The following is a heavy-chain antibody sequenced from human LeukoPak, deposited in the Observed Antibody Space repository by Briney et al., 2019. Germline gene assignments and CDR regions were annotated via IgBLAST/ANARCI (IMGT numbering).Heavy chain of an antibody. J-gene: IGHJ3*02. CDR3: ARALLLPYSSSWSTSPGDAFDI. Sequence: SQTLSLTCTVSGGSISSGDYYWSWIRQPPGKGLEWIGYIYYSGSTYYNPSLKSRVTISVDTSKNQFSLKLSSVTAADTAVYYCARALLLPYSSSWSTSPGDAFDIWGQGTMVTVSS. V-gene: IGHV4-30-4*01. CDR2: IYYSGST. CDR1: GGSISSGDYY. D-gene: IGHD6-13*01.